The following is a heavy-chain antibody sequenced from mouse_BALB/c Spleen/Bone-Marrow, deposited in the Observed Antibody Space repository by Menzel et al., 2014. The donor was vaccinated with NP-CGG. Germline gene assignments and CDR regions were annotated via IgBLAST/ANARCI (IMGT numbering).Heavy chain of an antibody. CDR3: ARGGDGYSNAMDY. CDR1: GYTFTSYY. CDR2: IYPGNVNT. D-gene: IGHD2-3*01. V-gene: IGHV1S56*01. Sequence: VQLQESGPELVKPGASVRISCKASGYTFTSYYIHWVKQRPGQGLEWIGWIYPGNVNTKYNEKFKGKATLTADKSSSTAYMQLSSLTSGDSAVYFCARGGDGYSNAMDYWGQGTSVTVSS. J-gene: IGHJ4*01.